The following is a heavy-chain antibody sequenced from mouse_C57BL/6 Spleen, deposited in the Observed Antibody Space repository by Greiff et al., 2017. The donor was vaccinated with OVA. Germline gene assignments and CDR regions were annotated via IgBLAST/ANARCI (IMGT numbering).Heavy chain of an antibody. J-gene: IGHJ2*01. CDR2: IYPGDGDT. D-gene: IGHD1-1*01. V-gene: IGHV1-82*01. CDR1: GYAFSSSW. Sequence: VQLQQSGPELVKPGASVKISCKASGYAFSSSWMNWVKQRPGKGLEWIGRIYPGDGDTNYNGKYKGKATLTADKSSSTAYMQLSSLTSEDSAVYFCARLGIYYGSSYEDFDYWGQGTTLTGSS. CDR3: ARLGIYYGSSYEDFDY.